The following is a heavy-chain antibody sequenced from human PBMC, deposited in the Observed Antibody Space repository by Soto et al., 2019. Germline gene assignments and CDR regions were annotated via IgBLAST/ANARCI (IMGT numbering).Heavy chain of an antibody. V-gene: IGHV4-39*01. Sequence: KTSETLSLTCTVSGGSISSSSYYWGWIRQPPGKGLEWIGSIYYSGSTYYNPSLKSRVTISVDTSKNQFSLKLSSVTAADTAVYYCARLYGPPSYYYDSSGYYPTWAFDTWGQGTMVTVSS. J-gene: IGHJ3*02. CDR1: GGSISSSSYY. D-gene: IGHD3-22*01. CDR2: IYYSGST. CDR3: ARLYGPPSYYYDSSGYYPTWAFDT.